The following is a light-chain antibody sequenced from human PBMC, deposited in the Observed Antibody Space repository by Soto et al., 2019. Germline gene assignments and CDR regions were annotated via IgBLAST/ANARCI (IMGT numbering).Light chain of an antibody. CDR3: SSYIITSTLMI. J-gene: IGLJ2*01. Sequence: QSALTQPASVSGSPGQSITISCTGTSGDVGTYNYVSWYQQHPGKAPKLMIYEVSNRPSGSSNRFSGSKSGNTASLTISGLQAEDGDDYYCSSYIITSTLMIFGGGTKLTVL. V-gene: IGLV2-14*01. CDR2: EVS. CDR1: SGDVGTYNY.